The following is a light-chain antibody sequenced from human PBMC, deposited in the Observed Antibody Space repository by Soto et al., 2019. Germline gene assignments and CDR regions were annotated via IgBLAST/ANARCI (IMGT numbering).Light chain of an antibody. V-gene: IGLV2-23*01. CDR1: SSDVGSYNL. CDR2: EGS. J-gene: IGLJ2*01. CDR3: CSYAGSSPPWDVV. Sequence: QSALTQPASVSGSPGQSITISCTGTSSDVGSYNLVSWYQQHPGKAPKLMIYEGSKRPSGVSNRFSGSKSGNTASLTISGLQAEVEADYYCCSYAGSSPPWDVVFGGGTKLTVL.